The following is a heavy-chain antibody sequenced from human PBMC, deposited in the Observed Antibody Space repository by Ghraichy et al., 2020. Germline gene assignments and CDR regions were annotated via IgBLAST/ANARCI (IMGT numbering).Heavy chain of an antibody. CDR1: GFTFNTYS. V-gene: IGHV3-30*04. D-gene: IGHD2-2*01. J-gene: IGHJ5*02. CDR2: ISYDGSNK. CDR3: ARPYCSSISCQLHWFDP. Sequence: GGSLRLSCAASGFTFNTYSMHWVRQAPGKGLEWVAVISYDGSNKYYADPVKGRFTISRDNSKNTLYLQVNSLRADDTAVYYCARPYCSSISCQLHWFDPWGQGTLVTVSS.